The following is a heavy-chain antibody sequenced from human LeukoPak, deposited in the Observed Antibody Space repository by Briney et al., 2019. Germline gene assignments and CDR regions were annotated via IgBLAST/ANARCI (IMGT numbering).Heavy chain of an antibody. J-gene: IGHJ4*02. Sequence: GGPLRLSCAASGFTFSSCAMHWLRQAPEEGLEYVSAISSNGGSKYYANSVKGRFTISRDNSKNTLYLQMGSLRAEDMAVYYCAREAPYGDYSFDYWGQGTLVTVSS. V-gene: IGHV3-64*01. CDR2: ISSNGGSK. CDR3: AREAPYGDYSFDY. CDR1: GFTFSSCA. D-gene: IGHD4-17*01.